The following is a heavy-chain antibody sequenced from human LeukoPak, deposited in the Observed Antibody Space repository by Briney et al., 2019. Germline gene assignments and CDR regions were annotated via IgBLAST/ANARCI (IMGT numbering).Heavy chain of an antibody. J-gene: IGHJ5*02. CDR2: INPNSGGT. CDR3: ARDSSRSHDYASSGYYFNNWFDP. CDR1: GYTVTGYY. D-gene: IGHD3-22*01. V-gene: IGHV1-2*02. Sequence: GASVKVSCKASGYTVTGYYMLWVRQAPGQGLEWMGWINPNSGGTNYAQKFQGRVTMTRDTSISTAYMELSRLRSDDTAVYYCARDSSRSHDYASSGYYFNNWFDPWGQGTLVTVSS.